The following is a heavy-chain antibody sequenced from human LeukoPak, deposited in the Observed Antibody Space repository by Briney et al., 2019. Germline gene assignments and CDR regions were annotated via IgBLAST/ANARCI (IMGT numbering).Heavy chain of an antibody. CDR2: IKEDGSEK. D-gene: IGHD4-17*01. V-gene: IGHV3-7*01. CDR3: ARGPHGDYTFDY. Sequence: PGGSLRLSCAASGFTFSNYWVTWVRQAPGKGLEWVANIKEDGSEKDYVDSVKGRFTISRDNARNSLFLQMNSLRAEDTAVYYCARGPHGDYTFDYWGQGTLVTVSS. J-gene: IGHJ4*02. CDR1: GFTFSNYW.